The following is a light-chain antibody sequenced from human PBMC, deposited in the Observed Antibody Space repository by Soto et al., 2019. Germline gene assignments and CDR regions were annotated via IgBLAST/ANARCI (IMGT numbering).Light chain of an antibody. J-gene: IGKJ1*01. CDR2: GAS. Sequence: EIVLTQSPGTLSLSPGERATLSCRASQTVSSIFLAWYQQKPGQAPRLLIYGASSRATCIPDRFSGSGSGTDFTLTIRRLEPEDFAMYYCQQYESSRTFGQGTKVEMK. CDR1: QTVSSIF. V-gene: IGKV3-20*01. CDR3: QQYESSRT.